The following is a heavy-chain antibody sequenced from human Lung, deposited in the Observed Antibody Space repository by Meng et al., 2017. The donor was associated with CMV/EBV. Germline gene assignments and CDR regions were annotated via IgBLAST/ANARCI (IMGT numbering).Heavy chain of an antibody. CDR1: GFTFSSYA. Sequence: GGSLRLSCAAAGFTFSSYAMHWVRQAPGKGLEWVAVISFDGNNKYNADSVKGRFTISRDNSKNTLYLQMNSLRAEDTAVYYCARGGGSNSILNCYYYAMDVWGQGTXVTVSS. D-gene: IGHD2-21*01. CDR3: ARGGGSNSILNCYYYAMDV. V-gene: IGHV3-30-3*01. J-gene: IGHJ6*02. CDR2: ISFDGNNK.